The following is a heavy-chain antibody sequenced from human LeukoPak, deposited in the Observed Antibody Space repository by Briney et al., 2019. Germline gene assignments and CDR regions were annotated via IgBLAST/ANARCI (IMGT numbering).Heavy chain of an antibody. J-gene: IGHJ4*02. Sequence: GGSLGLSCEASGFTFSSYDMHWVRQAPGKGLEWVAFIRYDGNNKYYADSVKGRFTISRDNSKNTLYLQMNSLRAEDTAVYYCAKEGTSSSFDYWGQGTLVTVSS. CDR3: AKEGTSSSFDY. CDR2: IRYDGNNK. V-gene: IGHV3-30*02. D-gene: IGHD2-2*01. CDR1: GFTFSSYD.